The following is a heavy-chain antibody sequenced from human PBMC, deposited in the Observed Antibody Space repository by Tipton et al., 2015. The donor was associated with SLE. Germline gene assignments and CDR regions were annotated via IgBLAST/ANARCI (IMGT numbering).Heavy chain of an antibody. CDR1: GASLSSFF. CDR2: INHDGFP. CDR3: ARERSPGLHPFFDY. D-gene: IGHD3-10*01. Sequence: TLSLTCSVSGASLSSFFWAWIRQSPGKGLEWIGEINHDGFPNYKPSLKSRVTISIDTSKNQVSLKLTSVTAADTAVYYCARERSPGLHPFFDYWGQGTLVTVSS. V-gene: IGHV4-34*01. J-gene: IGHJ4*02.